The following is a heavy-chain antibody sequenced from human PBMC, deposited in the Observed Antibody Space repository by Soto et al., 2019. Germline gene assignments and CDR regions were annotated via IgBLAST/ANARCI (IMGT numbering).Heavy chain of an antibody. D-gene: IGHD2-2*01. CDR2: IIPIFGTA. Sequence: AVKVSCKASGGTFSSSAISWVRQAPGQGLEWMGGIIPIFGTANYAQKFQGRVTITADESTSTAYMELSSLRSEDTAVYYCARSGLGYCISTSCPLLSPGYDYHYDVIDFRAQRTTVTVS. CDR1: GGTFSSSA. V-gene: IGHV1-69*13. CDR3: ARSGLGYCISTSCPLLSPGYDYHYDVIDF. J-gene: IGHJ6*02.